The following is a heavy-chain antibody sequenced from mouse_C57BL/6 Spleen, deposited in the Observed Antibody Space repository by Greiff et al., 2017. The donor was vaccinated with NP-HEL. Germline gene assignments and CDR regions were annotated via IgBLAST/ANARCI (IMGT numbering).Heavy chain of an antibody. Sequence: EVKLMESGGGLVQPKGSLKLSCAASGFSFNTYAMNWVRQAPGKGLEWVARIRSKSNNYATYYADSVKDRFTISRDDSESMLYLQMNNLKTEDTAMYYCVRPFYYDYDGNFYYAMDYWGQGTSVTVSS. V-gene: IGHV10-1*01. CDR2: IRSKSNNYAT. J-gene: IGHJ4*01. CDR1: GFSFNTYA. CDR3: VRPFYYDYDGNFYYAMDY. D-gene: IGHD2-4*01.